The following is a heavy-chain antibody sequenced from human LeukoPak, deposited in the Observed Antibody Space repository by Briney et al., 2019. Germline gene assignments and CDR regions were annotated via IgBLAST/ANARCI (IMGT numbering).Heavy chain of an antibody. CDR2: ISGSGGST. CDR3: AKDGVGFGEPFDY. J-gene: IGHJ4*02. Sequence: GGSLRLSCAASGFTFSSYAMSWVRQVPGKGLEWVSAISGSGGSTYYADSVKGRFTISRDNSKNTLYLQMNSLRAEDAAVYYCAKDGVGFGEPFDYWGQGTLVTVSS. CDR1: GFTFSSYA. D-gene: IGHD3-10*01. V-gene: IGHV3-23*01.